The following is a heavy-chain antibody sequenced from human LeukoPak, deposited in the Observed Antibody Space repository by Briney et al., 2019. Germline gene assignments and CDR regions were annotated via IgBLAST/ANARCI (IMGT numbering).Heavy chain of an antibody. J-gene: IGHJ3*02. D-gene: IGHD3-22*01. CDR3: ARHRMYYYESSGRGVADAFDI. CDR1: GGSISSSSYY. CDR2: IYYSGST. V-gene: IGHV4-39*01. Sequence: TPSETLSLTCTVSGGSISSSSYYWGWIRQPPGKGLEWIGSIYYSGSTYYNPSLKSRVTISVDTSKNQFSLKLSSVTAADTAVYYCARHRMYYYESSGRGVADAFDIWGQGTMVTVSS.